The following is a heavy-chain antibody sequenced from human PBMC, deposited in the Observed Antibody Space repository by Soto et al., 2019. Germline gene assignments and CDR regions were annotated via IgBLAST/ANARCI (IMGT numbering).Heavy chain of an antibody. D-gene: IGHD2-2*01. J-gene: IGHJ6*02. CDR2: IIPIFGTA. CDR3: ARRRCSSTSCKPSHRQEPYYYGMDV. V-gene: IGHV1-69*13. CDR1: GGTFSSYS. Sequence: SVNVSCKSSGGTFSSYSISWGRQAPGQGLECMGWIIPIFGTANYAQKFQGRVTITADESTSTAYMELSSLRSEDTAVYYCARRRCSSTSCKPSHRQEPYYYGMDVWGQGTTVTVSS.